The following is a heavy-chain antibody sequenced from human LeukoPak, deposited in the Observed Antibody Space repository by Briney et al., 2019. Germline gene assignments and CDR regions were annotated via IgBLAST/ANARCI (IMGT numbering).Heavy chain of an antibody. Sequence: SETLSLTCNVSGDSITSYYWSWIRQPAGKGLEWIGRIYKSGSTNYNPSLQSRVTMSVDTSRNQFSLKLRSVTAADSAVYYCARMTYYYDSSGSYHWFDPWGQGTLVTVSS. CDR2: IYKSGST. CDR1: GDSITSYY. V-gene: IGHV4-4*07. J-gene: IGHJ5*02. D-gene: IGHD3-22*01. CDR3: ARMTYYYDSSGSYHWFDP.